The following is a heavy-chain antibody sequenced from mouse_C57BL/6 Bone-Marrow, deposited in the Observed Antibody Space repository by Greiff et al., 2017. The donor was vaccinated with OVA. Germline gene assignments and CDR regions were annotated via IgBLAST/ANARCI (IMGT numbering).Heavy chain of an antibody. CDR3: ARHKGPYSNYVDYAMDY. D-gene: IGHD2-5*01. CDR1: GFTFSSYG. V-gene: IGHV5-6*01. J-gene: IGHJ4*01. Sequence: EVKLMESGGDLVKPGGSLKLSCAASGFTFSSYGMSWVRQTPDKRLEWVATISSGGSYTYYPDSVKGRFTISRDNVKNTLYLQMSSLKSEDTAMYYCARHKGPYSNYVDYAMDYWGQGTSVTVSS. CDR2: ISSGGSYT.